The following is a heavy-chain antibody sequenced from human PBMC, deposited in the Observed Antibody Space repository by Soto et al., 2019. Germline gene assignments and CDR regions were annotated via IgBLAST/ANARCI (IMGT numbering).Heavy chain of an antibody. CDR3: ARAYYYDCSGYYPLYYCGMHV. CDR2: INPSGGST. CDR1: VYTFTSYY. J-gene: IGHJ6*02. D-gene: IGHD3-22*01. V-gene: IGHV1-46*01. Sequence: ASVKVSCKACVYTFTSYYMHWVRQAPGQGLEWMGIINPSGGSTSYAQKFQGRVTMTRDTSTSTVYMELRSMRSEYTAVYYCARAYYYDCSGYYPLYYCGMHVWGQGTTVTVSS.